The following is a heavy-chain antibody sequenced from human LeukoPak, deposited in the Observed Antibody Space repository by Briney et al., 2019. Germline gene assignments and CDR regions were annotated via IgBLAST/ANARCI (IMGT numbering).Heavy chain of an antibody. CDR1: GGSISSHY. Sequence: SETLSLTCTVSGGSISSHYWSWIRQPPGKGLEGIGYIYYSGSTNYNPSLKSRVTISVDTSKNQFSLKLSSVTAADTAVYYCARYCSGGSCYPYTIDYWGQGTLVTVSS. D-gene: IGHD2-15*01. CDR3: ARYCSGGSCYPYTIDY. CDR2: IYYSGST. V-gene: IGHV4-59*11. J-gene: IGHJ4*02.